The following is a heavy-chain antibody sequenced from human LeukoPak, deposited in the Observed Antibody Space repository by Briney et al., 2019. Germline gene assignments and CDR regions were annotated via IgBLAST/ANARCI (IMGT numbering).Heavy chain of an antibody. Sequence: PSETLSLTCTVSGGSISSYYWSWIRQPPGKGLEWIGYIYYSGSTNYNPSLKSRVTISVDTSKNQFSLKLSSVTAADTAVYYCARRASYGGKRYYYHYGMDVWGQGTTVTVSS. CDR3: ARRASYGGKRYYYHYGMDV. V-gene: IGHV4-59*08. D-gene: IGHD4-17*01. J-gene: IGHJ6*02. CDR1: GGSISSYY. CDR2: IYYSGST.